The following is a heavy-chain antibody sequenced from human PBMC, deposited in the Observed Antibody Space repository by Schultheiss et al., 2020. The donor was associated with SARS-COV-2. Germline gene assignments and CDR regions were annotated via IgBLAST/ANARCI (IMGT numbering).Heavy chain of an antibody. D-gene: IGHD2-2*01. J-gene: IGHJ6*02. CDR2: IKQDGSEK. Sequence: GESLKISCAASGFTFSSYAMHWVRQAPGKGLEWVANIKQDGSEKYYVDSVQGRFTISRDNAKNSLFLQMNSLRAEDTAVYYCAKDQVVPAARRPAYYYYYGMDVWGQGTTVTVAS. V-gene: IGHV3-7*03. CDR1: GFTFSSYA. CDR3: AKDQVVPAARRPAYYYYYGMDV.